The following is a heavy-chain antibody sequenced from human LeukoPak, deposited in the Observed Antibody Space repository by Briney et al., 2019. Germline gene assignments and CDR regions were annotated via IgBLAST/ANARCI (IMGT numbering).Heavy chain of an antibody. CDR2: IIPIFGTA. CDR3: ASGYCSSTSCYGVYYYGMDV. D-gene: IGHD2-2*01. J-gene: IGHJ6*02. CDR1: GGTYSSYA. V-gene: IGHV1-69*13. Sequence: SATVSCKASGGTYSSYAISWVRQAPGQGLEWMGGIIPIFGTANYAQKFQGRVTITADESTSTAYMELSSLRSEDTAVYYCASGYCSSTSCYGVYYYGMDVWGQGTTVTVSS.